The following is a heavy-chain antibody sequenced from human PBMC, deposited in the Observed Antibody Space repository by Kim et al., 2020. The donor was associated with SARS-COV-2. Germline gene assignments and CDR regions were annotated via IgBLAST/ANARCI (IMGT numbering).Heavy chain of an antibody. J-gene: IGHJ5*02. Sequence: GGSLRLSCAASGFTFSSYSMNWVRQAPGKGLEWVSSISSSSSYIYYADSVKGRFTISRDNAKNSLYLQMNSLRAEDTAVYYCARDVGSNYYGSGRFNWFDPWGQGTLVTVSS. CDR2: ISSSSSYI. D-gene: IGHD3-10*01. V-gene: IGHV3-21*01. CDR1: GFTFSSYS. CDR3: ARDVGSNYYGSGRFNWFDP.